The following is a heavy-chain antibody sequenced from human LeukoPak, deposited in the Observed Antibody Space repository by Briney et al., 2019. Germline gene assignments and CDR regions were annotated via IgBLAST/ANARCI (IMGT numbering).Heavy chain of an antibody. J-gene: IGHJ4*02. CDR1: GFTFSNYA. V-gene: IGHV3-23*01. CDR2: ISSSGGGT. Sequence: GGSLRLSCAASGFTFSNYAMSWVRQAPGKGLEWVSSISSSGGGTYYADSVKGRFTISRDNSQNTLYLQMNSLRAEDTAVYYCARDKDADYWGQGTLVTVSS. CDR3: ARDKDADY.